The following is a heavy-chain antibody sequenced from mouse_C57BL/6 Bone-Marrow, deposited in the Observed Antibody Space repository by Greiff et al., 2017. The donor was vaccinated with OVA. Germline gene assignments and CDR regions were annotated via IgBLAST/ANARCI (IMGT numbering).Heavy chain of an antibody. J-gene: IGHJ2*01. V-gene: IGHV1-81*01. D-gene: IGHD1-1*01. Sequence: QVQLQQSGAELARPGASVKLSCKASGYTFTSYGISWVKQSTGQGLEWIGEIYPRSGNTYYNEKFKGKATLTADKSSSTAYMELRSLTSEDSAVYFCAREGVILTTVVAKDYWGQGTTLTVSS. CDR3: AREGVILTTVVAKDY. CDR2: IYPRSGNT. CDR1: GYTFTSYG.